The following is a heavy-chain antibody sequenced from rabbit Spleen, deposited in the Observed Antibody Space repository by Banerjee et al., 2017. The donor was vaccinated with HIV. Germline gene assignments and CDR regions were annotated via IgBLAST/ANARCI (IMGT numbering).Heavy chain of an antibody. CDR3: ARGGASGDWYFKL. CDR1: GFAFNSVYD. Sequence: QEQLVESGGGLVQPEGSLTLTCTASGFAFNSVYDMCWVRQAPGKGLEWIACIGSGDGVTYYATWAKGRFTISKTSSTTVTLQMTSLTAADTATYLCARGGASGDWYFKLWGPGTLVTVS. J-gene: IGHJ4*01. CDR2: IGSGDGVT. D-gene: IGHD1-1*01. V-gene: IGHV1S45*01.